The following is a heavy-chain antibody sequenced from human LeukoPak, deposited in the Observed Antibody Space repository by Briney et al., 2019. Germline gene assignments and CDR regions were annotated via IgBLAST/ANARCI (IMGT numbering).Heavy chain of an antibody. CDR3: ARASRGSGWTNWFDP. V-gene: IGHV4-38-2*02. Sequence: SETLSLTCIVSGYSISSDYFWGLVRQPPGKGLEWIGSIFHSGSVYYNPSLKSRVTISVDPSKNRFSLKLTSVTAADTAVYYCARASRGSGWTNWFDPWGQGTLVTVSS. D-gene: IGHD6-19*01. CDR1: GYSISSDYF. J-gene: IGHJ5*02. CDR2: IFHSGSV.